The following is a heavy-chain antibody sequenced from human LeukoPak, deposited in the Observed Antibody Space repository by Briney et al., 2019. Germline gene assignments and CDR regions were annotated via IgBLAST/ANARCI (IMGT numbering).Heavy chain of an antibody. Sequence: PSETLSLTCAVYGGSFSGYYWGWIRQPPGKGLEWIGTIYYSGNTYYNPSLKSRLTISVDTSKNQFSLKLRSVTAADTALYYCASTSPKYYYESSGYSSLFDNWGQGTLVTVSS. CDR3: ASTSPKYYYESSGYSSLFDN. J-gene: IGHJ4*02. CDR1: GGSFSGYY. V-gene: IGHV4-34*01. CDR2: IYYSGNT. D-gene: IGHD3-22*01.